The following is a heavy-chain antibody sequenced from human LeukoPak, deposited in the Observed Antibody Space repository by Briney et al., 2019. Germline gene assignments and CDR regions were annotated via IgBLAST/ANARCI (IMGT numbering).Heavy chain of an antibody. CDR2: ISSSGSTI. CDR3: ARSTVTPDY. CDR1: GFTFSSYE. J-gene: IGHJ4*02. Sequence: PGGSLRLSCAASGFTFSSYEMNWVRQAPGKGLEWVSYISSSGSTIYYADSVKGRFTISRDNAKNSLYLQMNSLRAEDTAVYYCARSTVTPDYWGRGTLVTVSS. V-gene: IGHV3-48*03. D-gene: IGHD4-17*01.